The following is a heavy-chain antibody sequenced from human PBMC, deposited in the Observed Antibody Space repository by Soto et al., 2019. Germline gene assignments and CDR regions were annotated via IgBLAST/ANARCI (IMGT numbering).Heavy chain of an antibody. CDR3: AKDRLPGWVRASYYFDY. CDR1: GFTFSSYG. J-gene: IGHJ4*02. CDR2: ISYDGSNK. V-gene: IGHV3-30*18. D-gene: IGHD3-10*01. Sequence: QVQLVESGGGVVQPGRSLRLSCAASGFTFSSYGMHWVRQAPGKGLEWVAVISYDGSNKYYADSVKGRFTISRDNSKNTLYLQMNSLRAEDTAVYYCAKDRLPGWVRASYYFDYWGQGTLVTVSS.